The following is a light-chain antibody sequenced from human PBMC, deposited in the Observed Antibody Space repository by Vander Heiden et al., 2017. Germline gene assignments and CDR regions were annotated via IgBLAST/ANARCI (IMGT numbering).Light chain of an antibody. J-gene: IGLJ1*01. CDR1: SSDVGLYNY. V-gene: IGLV2-14*01. CDR2: DGS. CDR3: SSYTSITTLV. Sequence: QSALTQPASMSGSPGRSITISYTGTSSDVGLYNYVSWYQQLPGKTPKVLIQDGSTRPSGVSHRFSGSKSGNTASLTRSGLQTEDEAHYYCSSYTSITTLVFGTGTKVTVL.